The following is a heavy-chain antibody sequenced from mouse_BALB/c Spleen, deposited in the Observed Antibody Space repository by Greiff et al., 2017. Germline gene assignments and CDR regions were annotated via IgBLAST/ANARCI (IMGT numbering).Heavy chain of an antibody. D-gene: IGHD2-1*01. CDR3: ARGSYGNYGFAY. Sequence: DVKLQESGPGLVKPSQSLSLTCTVTGYSITSDYAWNWIRQFPGNKLEWMGYISYSGSTSYNPSLKSRISITRDTSKNQFFLQLNSVTTEDTATYYCARGSYGNYGFAYWGQGTLVTVSA. V-gene: IGHV3-2*02. CDR2: ISYSGST. J-gene: IGHJ3*01. CDR1: GYSITSDYA.